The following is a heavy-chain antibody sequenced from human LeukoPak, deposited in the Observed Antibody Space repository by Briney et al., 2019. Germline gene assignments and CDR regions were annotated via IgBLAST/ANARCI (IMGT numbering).Heavy chain of an antibody. Sequence: SETLSLTCAVSGGSISSSNWWSWVRQPPGKGLEWIGEIYHSGSTNYNPSLKGRVTISVDTSKNQFSLKLSSVTAADTAVYYCARRQYYDYVWGSYRSDAFDIWGQGTMVTVSS. V-gene: IGHV4-4*02. CDR2: IYHSGST. D-gene: IGHD3-16*02. CDR3: ARRQYYDYVWGSYRSDAFDI. J-gene: IGHJ3*02. CDR1: GGSISSSNW.